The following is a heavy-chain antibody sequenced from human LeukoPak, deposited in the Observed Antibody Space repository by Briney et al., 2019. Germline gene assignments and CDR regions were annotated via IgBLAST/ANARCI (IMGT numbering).Heavy chain of an antibody. CDR2: INHNSGGT. CDR1: GYTLTGYY. CDR3: ARGGGQEGCNKGVPLSY. Sequence: GSSVKVSCKASGYTLTGYYMHWVRQAPGQGIEWMGWINHNSGGTNYAQKFQGRVTMTRDTSMSTAYMELSRLTSDDTAVYYCARGGGQEGCNKGVPLSYWGQGTLVTVSS. D-gene: IGHD2-2*02. J-gene: IGHJ4*02. V-gene: IGHV1-2*02.